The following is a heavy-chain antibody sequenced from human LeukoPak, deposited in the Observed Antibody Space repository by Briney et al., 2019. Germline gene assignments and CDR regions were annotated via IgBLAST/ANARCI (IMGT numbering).Heavy chain of an antibody. D-gene: IGHD5-12*01. J-gene: IGHJ5*02. CDR1: GGSISTYY. CDR2: IYDSGTT. CDR3: VAVQWLREYNWFDP. Sequence: SETLSLTCSVSGGSISTYYWSWIRQAPGKGLEWIGYIYDSGTTNYNPSLKSRVTISVDTSKNLFSLRLKSVTAADTAVYFCVAVQWLREYNWFDPWGQGTLVTVSS. V-gene: IGHV4-59*01.